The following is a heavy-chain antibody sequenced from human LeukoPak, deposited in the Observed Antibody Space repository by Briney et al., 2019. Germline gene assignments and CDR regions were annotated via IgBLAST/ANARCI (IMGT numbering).Heavy chain of an antibody. CDR2: ISGYNGNT. Sequence: GASVKVSCKASGYTFTSYGISWVRQAPGQGLEWMGWISGYNGNTNYAQKLPGRVTMTTDTSTSTAYMELRSLRSDDTAVYYCAGASATEVGATSTWGQGTLVTVSS. V-gene: IGHV1-18*01. D-gene: IGHD1-26*01. J-gene: IGHJ5*02. CDR3: AGASATEVGATST. CDR1: GYTFTSYG.